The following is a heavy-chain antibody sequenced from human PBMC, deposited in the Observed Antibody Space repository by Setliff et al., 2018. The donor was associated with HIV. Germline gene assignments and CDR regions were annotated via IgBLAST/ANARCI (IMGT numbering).Heavy chain of an antibody. V-gene: IGHV4-34*01. Sequence: SETLSLTCAVYGGSFSEYYWSWIRQSPGKGLEWIGEINHSGSTHYNPPLKSRATISVGTSKNQFSLRLNSVTAADTAVYYCARGATLLPGYSDRWEYFYMDVWGKGITVTVSS. CDR3: ARGATLLPGYSDRWEYFYMDV. CDR1: GGSFSEYY. J-gene: IGHJ6*03. CDR2: INHSGST. D-gene: IGHD5-12*01.